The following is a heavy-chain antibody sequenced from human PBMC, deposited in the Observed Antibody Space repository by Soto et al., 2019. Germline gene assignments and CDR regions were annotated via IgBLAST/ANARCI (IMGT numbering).Heavy chain of an antibody. D-gene: IGHD5-12*01. CDR2: MSGGGGST. J-gene: IGHJ4*02. CDR1: GFTFSNYA. Sequence: GGSLRLSCAASGFTFSNYAMSWVRQAPGKGLEWVSAMSGGGGSTYYADSVKGRFTISRDNSKNTLYLQMNSLRAEDTAVYYSERAKAIVAIFDYWGPGTLVTVSS. CDR3: ERAKAIVAIFDY. V-gene: IGHV3-23*01.